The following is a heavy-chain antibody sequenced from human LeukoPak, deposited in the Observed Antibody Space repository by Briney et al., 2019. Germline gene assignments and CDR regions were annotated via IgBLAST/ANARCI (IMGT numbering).Heavy chain of an antibody. J-gene: IGHJ4*02. CDR1: GFTFSSYE. CDR2: ISSSSSTI. V-gene: IGHV3-48*01. D-gene: IGHD4-17*01. CDR3: ARRYGDYVEFDY. Sequence: PGGSLRLSCAASGFTFSSYEMNWVRQAPGKGLEWVSSISSSSSTIYYADSVKGRFTISRDNAKNSLYLQMNSLRAEDTAVYYCARRYGDYVEFDYWGQGTLVTVSS.